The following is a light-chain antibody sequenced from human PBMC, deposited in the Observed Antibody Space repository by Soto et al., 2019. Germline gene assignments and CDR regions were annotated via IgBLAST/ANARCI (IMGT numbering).Light chain of an antibody. V-gene: IGKV3-11*01. CDR3: QQRNNWPPV. Sequence: EIVLTQSPATLSLSPGERATLSCRASQSVSSYLGWYQQKPGQAPRLLIYDASNRATDIPARFSGSGSGTDFTITISNLEPDDFAVYYWQQRNNWPPVFGPGTKVEIK. CDR1: QSVSSY. J-gene: IGKJ3*01. CDR2: DAS.